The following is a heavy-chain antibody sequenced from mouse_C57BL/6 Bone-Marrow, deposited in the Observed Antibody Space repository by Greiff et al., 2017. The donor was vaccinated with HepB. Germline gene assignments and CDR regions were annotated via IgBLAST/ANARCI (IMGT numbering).Heavy chain of an antibody. J-gene: IGHJ3*01. Sequence: QVQLQQSGPELVKPGASVKISCKASGYAFSSSWMNWVKQRPGKGLEWIGRIYPGDGDTNYNGKFKGKATLTADKSSSTADMQLSSLTSEDSAVYFCAEGTTVVEGVAYWGQGTLVTVSA. V-gene: IGHV1-82*01. D-gene: IGHD1-1*01. CDR3: AEGTTVVEGVAY. CDR2: IYPGDGDT. CDR1: GYAFSSSW.